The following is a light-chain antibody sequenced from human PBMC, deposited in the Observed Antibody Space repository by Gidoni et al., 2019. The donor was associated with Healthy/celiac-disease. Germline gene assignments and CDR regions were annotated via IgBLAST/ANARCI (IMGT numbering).Light chain of an antibody. V-gene: IGLV3-1*01. Sequence: SYQLTQPPSVSVSPGQPASITCSGEQFGEKYACWYQQKPGQSPVLVIYQDSKRPSGIPERFSGSNSGNTATLTISGTQAMDEADYYCQAWDSSTAVVFGGGTKLTVL. CDR3: QAWDSSTAVV. CDR2: QDS. J-gene: IGLJ2*01. CDR1: QFGEKY.